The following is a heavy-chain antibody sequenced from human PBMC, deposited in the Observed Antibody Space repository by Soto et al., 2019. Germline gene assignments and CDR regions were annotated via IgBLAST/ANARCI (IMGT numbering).Heavy chain of an antibody. J-gene: IGHJ4*02. CDR1: GFTFSDYY. Sequence: LRLSCAASGFTFSDYYMSWIRQAPGKGLEWVSYISSSGSTIHYADSVKGRFTISRDNAKNSLYLQMNSLRAEDTAVYYCARKGILVYYFDYWGQGTMVTVYS. CDR3: ARKGILVYYFDY. D-gene: IGHD6-6*01. CDR2: ISSSGSTI. V-gene: IGHV3-11*01.